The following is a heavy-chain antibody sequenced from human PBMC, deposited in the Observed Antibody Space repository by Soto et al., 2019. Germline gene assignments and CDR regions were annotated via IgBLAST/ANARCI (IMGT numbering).Heavy chain of an antibody. D-gene: IGHD5-18*01. CDR3: RAYTYGQGVDY. J-gene: IGHJ4*02. Sequence: QPGGSLRLSCAASGFTFSAYDMNWVRQAPGKGLEWVSLVNGNGGSTYYADSVKGRFTISRDDSKNKLYLQMNSLRAEDTAVYYCRAYTYGQGVDYWGQGTLVTVSS. CDR2: VNGNGGST. V-gene: IGHV3-23*01. CDR1: GFTFSAYD.